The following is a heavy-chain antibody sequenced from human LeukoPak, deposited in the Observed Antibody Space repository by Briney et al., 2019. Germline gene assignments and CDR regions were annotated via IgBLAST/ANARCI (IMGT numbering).Heavy chain of an antibody. J-gene: IGHJ3*02. CDR2: IYHSGST. CDR3: ARDSPYYYDSSGYSADAFDI. CDR1: GFTFSSYAM. D-gene: IGHD3-22*01. Sequence: GSLRLSCAASGFTFSSYAMSWVRQPPGKGLEWIGEIYHSGSTNYNPSLKSRVTISVDKSKNQFSLKLSSVTAADTAVYYCARDSPYYYDSSGYSADAFDIWGQGTMVTVSS. V-gene: IGHV4-4*02.